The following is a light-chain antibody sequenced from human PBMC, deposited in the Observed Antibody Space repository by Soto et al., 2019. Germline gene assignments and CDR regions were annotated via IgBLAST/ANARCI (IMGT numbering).Light chain of an antibody. Sequence: QSVLTQPPSVSGSPGQSVTISCTGTSSDIGSYNRVSWYQQPPGTAPKLMVYEVSNRPSGVPDRFSGSKSGNTASLTISGLQAEDEADYYCSSYTRSSTYVFGTGNKVTVL. V-gene: IGLV2-18*02. J-gene: IGLJ1*01. CDR1: SSDIGSYNR. CDR2: EVS. CDR3: SSYTRSSTYV.